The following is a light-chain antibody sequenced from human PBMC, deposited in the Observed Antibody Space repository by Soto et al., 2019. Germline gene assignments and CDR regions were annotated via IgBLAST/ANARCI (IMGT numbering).Light chain of an antibody. V-gene: IGLV2-14*01. CDR1: SSDVGGSQY. J-gene: IGLJ2*01. CDR3: TSYTTSSTLVV. CDR2: EVN. Sequence: QSALTQPASVSGSPRQSVTISCTGTSSDVGGSQYVSWYQQHPGKAPKLMIYEVNNRPSGISDRFSGSKSGNTASLTISGLQAEDEADYYCTSYTTSSTLVVFGGGTKVTVL.